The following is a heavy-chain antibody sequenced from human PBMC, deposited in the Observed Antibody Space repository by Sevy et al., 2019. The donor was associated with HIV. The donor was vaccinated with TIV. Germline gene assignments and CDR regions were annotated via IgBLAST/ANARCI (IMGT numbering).Heavy chain of an antibody. D-gene: IGHD3-22*01. CDR1: GFTFSVYT. Sequence: GGSLRLSCKVSGFTFSVYTMHWVRQAPGKGLEWVSSISRTTTTYYADSVRGRFTISRDNAKNSLYLEMNSLRDDDTAVYYCAREAYYYDNREENWFDPWGQGTLVTVSS. J-gene: IGHJ5*02. CDR2: ISRTTTT. CDR3: AREAYYYDNREENWFDP. V-gene: IGHV3-48*02.